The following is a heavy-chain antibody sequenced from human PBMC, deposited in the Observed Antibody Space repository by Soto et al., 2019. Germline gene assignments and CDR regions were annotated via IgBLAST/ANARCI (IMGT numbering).Heavy chain of an antibody. CDR3: ARVGITMVRGVIIPPFDY. V-gene: IGHV1-69*12. Sequence: QVQLVQSGAEVKKPGSSVKVSCKASGGTFSSYAISWELQAPGQGLEWMGGIIPIFGTANYAQKFQGRVTITADESTSTAYMELSSLRSEDTTVYYCARVGITMVRGVIIPPFDYWGQGTLVTVSS. D-gene: IGHD3-10*01. CDR1: GGTFSSYA. CDR2: IIPIFGTA. J-gene: IGHJ4*02.